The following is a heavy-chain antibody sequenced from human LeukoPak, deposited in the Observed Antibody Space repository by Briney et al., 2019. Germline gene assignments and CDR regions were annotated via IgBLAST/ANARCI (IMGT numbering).Heavy chain of an antibody. Sequence: ASVKVSCKTSGYSFTGYYMHWVRQAPGQGLEWMGWINLNTGVTNYAQKFQGRVTMTRDTSITTAYMDLSSLRSDDTAVYYCARDAIRGLHSGMDVWGQGTTVTVSS. CDR3: ARDAIRGLHSGMDV. J-gene: IGHJ6*02. V-gene: IGHV1-2*02. D-gene: IGHD3-9*01. CDR1: GYSFTGYY. CDR2: INLNTGVT.